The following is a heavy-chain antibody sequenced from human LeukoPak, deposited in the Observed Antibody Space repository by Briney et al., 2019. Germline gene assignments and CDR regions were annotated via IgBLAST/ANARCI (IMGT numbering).Heavy chain of an antibody. V-gene: IGHV4-59*08. CDR3: ARQGYDFLTGYIDAFDI. D-gene: IGHD3-9*01. J-gene: IGHJ3*02. CDR1: GRSISTYY. CDR2: ISYSGST. Sequence: KPSETLSLTCTVSGRSISTYYWSWIRQPPGKGLEWIGYISYSGSTNYNPSLKSRVTISIDTSKNQFSLKLRSVTAADTDMYYCARQGYDFLTGYIDAFDIWGQGTMVTVSS.